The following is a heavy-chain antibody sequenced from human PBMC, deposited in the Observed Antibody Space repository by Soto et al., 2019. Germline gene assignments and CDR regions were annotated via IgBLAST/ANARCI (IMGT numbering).Heavy chain of an antibody. D-gene: IGHD1-26*01. V-gene: IGHV1-2*04. Sequence: XSVKVSCKASGYSFTGYYMHWGRQAPGQGLEWMGWINPNSGGTNYAQKFQGWVTMTRGTSISTAYMELSRLRSDDTAVYYCARATEGGADAFDIWGQGTMVT. CDR1: GYSFTGYY. CDR2: INPNSGGT. CDR3: ARATEGGADAFDI. J-gene: IGHJ3*02.